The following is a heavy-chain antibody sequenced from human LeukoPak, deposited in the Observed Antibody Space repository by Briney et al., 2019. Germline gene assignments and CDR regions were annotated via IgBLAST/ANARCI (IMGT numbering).Heavy chain of an antibody. V-gene: IGHV3-15*01. D-gene: IGHD3-10*01. Sequence: PGGSLRLSCAASGFTFSNAWMSWVRQAPGKGLEWVGRIKSKTDGGTTDYAAPVKGRFTISRDDSKNTLYLQMNSLKTEDTAVYYCTTDFNAWFGELLSEADYWGQGTLVTVSS. CDR2: IKSKTDGGTT. CDR3: TTDFNAWFGELLSEADY. J-gene: IGHJ4*02. CDR1: GFTFSNAW.